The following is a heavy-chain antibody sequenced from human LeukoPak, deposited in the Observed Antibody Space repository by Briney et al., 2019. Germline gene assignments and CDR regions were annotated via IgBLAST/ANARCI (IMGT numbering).Heavy chain of an antibody. J-gene: IGHJ3*02. Sequence: SETLSLTCTVSGGSISSRSYYWGWIRQPPGKGLEWIGSIYYSGSTYYNPSLKSRVTISVDTSKNQFSLKLSSVTAADTAVYYCASLGRELYAFDIWGQGTMVTVSS. CDR2: IYYSGST. V-gene: IGHV4-39*01. CDR3: ASLGRELYAFDI. D-gene: IGHD1-26*01. CDR1: GGSISSRSYY.